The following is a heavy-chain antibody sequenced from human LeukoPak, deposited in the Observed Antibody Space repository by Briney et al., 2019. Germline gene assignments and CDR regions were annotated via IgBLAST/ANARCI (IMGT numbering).Heavy chain of an antibody. CDR3: ARDGYYYDSSVYYYYFDY. CDR2: IKQDESEK. CDR1: GFTFSSYW. V-gene: IGHV3-7*05. Sequence: PGGSLRLSCAASGFTFSSYWMSWVRQAPGKGVEWVANIKQDESEKYYVDSVKGRFTISRDKDKNSLYLQMDSLRAEDTAVYYCARDGYYYDSSVYYYYFDYWGQGTLVTVSS. J-gene: IGHJ4*02. D-gene: IGHD3-22*01.